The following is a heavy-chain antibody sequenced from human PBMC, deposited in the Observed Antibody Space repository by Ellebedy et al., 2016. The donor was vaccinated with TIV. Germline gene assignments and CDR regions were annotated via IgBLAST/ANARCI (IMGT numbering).Heavy chain of an antibody. D-gene: IGHD3-10*02. CDR2: IIPIFGTA. V-gene: IGHV1-69*13. CDR1: GGTFSSYA. J-gene: IGHJ4*02. CDR3: FVRGVIAY. Sequence: SVKVSXXASGGTFSSYAISWVRQAPGQGLEWMGGIIPIFGTANYAQKFQGRVTITADESTSTAYMELSSLRSEDTAVYYCFVRGVIAYWGQGTLVTVSS.